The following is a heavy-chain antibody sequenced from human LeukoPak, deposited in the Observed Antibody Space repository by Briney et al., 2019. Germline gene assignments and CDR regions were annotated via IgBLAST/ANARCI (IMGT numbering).Heavy chain of an antibody. CDR2: INHSGST. CDR3: ARAALLWFGELSSFDY. CDR1: GGSFSGYY. D-gene: IGHD3-10*01. V-gene: IGHV4-34*01. J-gene: IGHJ4*02. Sequence: SETLSLTCAVYGGSFSGYYWSWIRQPPGKGLEWIGEINHSGSTNYNPSLKSRVTISVDTSKNQFSLKLSSVAAADTAVYHCARAALLWFGELSSFDYWGQGTLVTVSS.